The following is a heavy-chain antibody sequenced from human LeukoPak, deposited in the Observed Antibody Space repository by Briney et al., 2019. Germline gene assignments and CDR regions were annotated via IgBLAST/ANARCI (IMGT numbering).Heavy chain of an antibody. J-gene: IGHJ1*01. V-gene: IGHV3-30*02. CDR2: IRYDGSNK. Sequence: GGSLRLSCAASGFTFSSYGMHWVRQAPGKGLEWVAFIRYDGSNKYYADSVKGRFTISRDNSKNTLYLQMNSLRAEDTAVYYCAGGSSGWGHPRSTRGPGYFQHWGQGTLVTVSS. CDR3: AGGSSGWGHPRSTRGPGYFQH. CDR1: GFTFSSYG. D-gene: IGHD6-19*01.